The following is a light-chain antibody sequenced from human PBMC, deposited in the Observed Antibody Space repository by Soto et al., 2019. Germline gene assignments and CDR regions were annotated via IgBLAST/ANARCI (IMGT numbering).Light chain of an antibody. CDR2: AAS. CDR1: QGISNY. Sequence: DIQMTQSPSSLSASVGDRVTITCRASQGISNYLAWFQQQPGKAPKSLIYAASSLQFGVTSRFSGSGSGTDFILTITSLQPEDTATYYCQQYDSYPLTFGGGTKVEIK. J-gene: IGKJ4*01. CDR3: QQYDSYPLT. V-gene: IGKV1-16*01.